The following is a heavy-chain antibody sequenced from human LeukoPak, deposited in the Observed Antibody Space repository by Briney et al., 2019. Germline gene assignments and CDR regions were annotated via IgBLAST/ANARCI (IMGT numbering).Heavy chain of an antibody. CDR1: GYTFTSYY. J-gene: IGHJ4*02. Sequence: ASVTVSCTASGYTFTSYYMHWVRQAPGQGLEWMGKINPSGGSTSYAQKFQGRVTMTRDMSTSTVYMELSSLRSEDTAVYYCARDLEGRGLRRRYFDYWGQGTLVTVSS. D-gene: IGHD3-10*01. V-gene: IGHV1-46*01. CDR2: INPSGGST. CDR3: ARDLEGRGLRRRYFDY.